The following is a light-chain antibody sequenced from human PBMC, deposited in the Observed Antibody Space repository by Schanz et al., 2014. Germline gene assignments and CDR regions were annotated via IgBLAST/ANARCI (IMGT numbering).Light chain of an antibody. CDR3: SSYAGNNKLL. J-gene: IGLJ2*01. CDR1: SSDVGGYNY. V-gene: IGLV2-8*01. Sequence: QSALTQPPSASGSPGQSVTISCTGTSSDVGGYNYVSWYQQHPGKAPKLMIYDVSNRPSGVSNRFSGSKSGNTASLTISGLQAEDEADYYCSSYAGNNKLLFGGGTKVTVL. CDR2: DVS.